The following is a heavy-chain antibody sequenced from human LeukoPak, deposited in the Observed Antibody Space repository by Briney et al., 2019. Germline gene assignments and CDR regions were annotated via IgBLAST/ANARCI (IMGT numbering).Heavy chain of an antibody. J-gene: IGHJ5*02. CDR3: AREKRVAGSRGGFDP. CDR1: GYTFTGYY. CDR2: INPNSGGT. D-gene: IGHD6-19*01. Sequence: ASVKVSCKASGYTFTGYYMHWVRQAPGQGLEWMGWINPNSGGTNYVQKFQGRVTMTRDTSISTAYTELSRLRSDDTAVYDCAREKRVAGSRGGFDPWGQGTLVTVSS. V-gene: IGHV1-2*02.